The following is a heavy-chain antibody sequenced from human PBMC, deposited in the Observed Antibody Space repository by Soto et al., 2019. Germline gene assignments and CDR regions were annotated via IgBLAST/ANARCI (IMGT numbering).Heavy chain of an antibody. V-gene: IGHV3-23*01. Sequence: GGSLRLSCAASGFTFSSYAMTWVRQAPGKGLEWVSVISGSGGSTYFADSVKGRFTISRDNSKNTLYLQMSSLRAEDTAVYYCAKEYDSSGYYHDYWGQGTLVTVSS. CDR1: GFTFSSYA. CDR2: ISGSGGST. D-gene: IGHD3-22*01. CDR3: AKEYDSSGYYHDY. J-gene: IGHJ4*02.